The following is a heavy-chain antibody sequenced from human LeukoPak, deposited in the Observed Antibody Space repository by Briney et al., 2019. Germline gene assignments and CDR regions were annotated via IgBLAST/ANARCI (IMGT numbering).Heavy chain of an antibody. D-gene: IGHD2-2*01. Sequence: GGPLRLSCGAAGFTFSSYAMSWVRQAPGKGLEWVSAISGSGGSTYYADSVKGRFTISRDNSKNTLYLQMNSLRAEDTAVYYCAKVACSSTSCAFDYWGQGTLVTVSS. J-gene: IGHJ4*02. V-gene: IGHV3-23*01. CDR1: GFTFSSYA. CDR3: AKVACSSTSCAFDY. CDR2: ISGSGGST.